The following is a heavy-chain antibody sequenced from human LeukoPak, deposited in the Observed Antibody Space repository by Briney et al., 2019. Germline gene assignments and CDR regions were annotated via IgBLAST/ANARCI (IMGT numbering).Heavy chain of an antibody. J-gene: IGHJ4*02. V-gene: IGHV3-21*01. D-gene: IGHD3-10*01. CDR2: ISTNSAFI. CDR1: GFTFINYS. CDR3: ARALHTVYGSGSYRNDY. Sequence: PGGSLRLSCTASGFTFINYSMNWVRQAPGKGLEWVSSISTNSAFIYYADSVKGRFTISRDNAKNSLYLQMNSLRAEDTAVYYCARALHTVYGSGSYRNDYWGQGTLVTVSS.